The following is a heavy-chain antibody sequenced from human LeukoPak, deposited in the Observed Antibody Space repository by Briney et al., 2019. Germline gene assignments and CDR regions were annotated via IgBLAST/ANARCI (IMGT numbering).Heavy chain of an antibody. CDR1: GFPFSTYG. J-gene: IGHJ4*01. V-gene: IGHV3-66*01. CDR3: ARDRGVAGDFDF. D-gene: IGHD6-19*01. CDR2: IYSGGTT. Sequence: GGSLRLSCAASGFPFSTYGMTWVRQAPGEGLEWVSAIYSGGTTYYADSVKGRFTISRDNSKNTLYFQMNSLRAEDTAVYYCARDRGVAGDFDFWGLGTLVTVSS.